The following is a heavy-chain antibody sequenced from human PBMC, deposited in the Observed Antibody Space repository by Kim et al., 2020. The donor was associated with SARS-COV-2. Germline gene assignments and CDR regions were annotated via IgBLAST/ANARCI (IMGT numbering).Heavy chain of an antibody. Sequence: ASVKVSCKVSGYTLNELSIHWVRHAPGRGLEWMGGFDPEDAETIYAQKFQGRVTMTEDTSTDTAYMELGSLRSEDTAVYYCATAFAVRGDRRDYYYYYGIDVWGQGTTVTVSS. D-gene: IGHD3-10*01. J-gene: IGHJ6*02. CDR2: FDPEDAET. CDR3: ATAFAVRGDRRDYYYYYGIDV. CDR1: GYTLNELS. V-gene: IGHV1-24*01.